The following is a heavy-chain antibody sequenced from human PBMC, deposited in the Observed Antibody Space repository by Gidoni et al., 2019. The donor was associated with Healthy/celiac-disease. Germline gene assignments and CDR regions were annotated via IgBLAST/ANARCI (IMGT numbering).Heavy chain of an antibody. Sequence: EMQRVGSGGGLVRPGGSLRVYFAASGFTLSSYWMSWVRQAPGKGLEWVANIKQDGSEKYYVDSVKGLFTISRDNAKNSLYLQMNSLRAEDTAVYYCARGRYCSSTSCPLFDYWGQGTLVTVSS. CDR1: GFTLSSYW. CDR3: ARGRYCSSTSCPLFDY. V-gene: IGHV3-7*01. D-gene: IGHD2-2*01. J-gene: IGHJ4*02. CDR2: IKQDGSEK.